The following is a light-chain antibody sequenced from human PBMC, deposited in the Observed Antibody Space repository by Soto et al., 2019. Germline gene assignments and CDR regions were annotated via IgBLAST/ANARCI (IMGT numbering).Light chain of an antibody. CDR3: SSYTSSSPYV. CDR2: DVS. Sequence: QSALTQPASVSGSPGQSITISCTGTSSDVGGYNYVSWYQQYPGKAPKLMIYDVSNRPSGVSNRFSGSKSGNTASLTISGLQAEDEADYYCSSYTSSSPYVFGTVTKLTVL. V-gene: IGLV2-14*01. CDR1: SSDVGGYNY. J-gene: IGLJ1*01.